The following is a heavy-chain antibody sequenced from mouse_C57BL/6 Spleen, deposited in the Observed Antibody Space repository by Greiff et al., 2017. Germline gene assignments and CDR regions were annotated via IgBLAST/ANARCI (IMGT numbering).Heavy chain of an antibody. Sequence: QVQLQQSGAELAKPGASVKLSCKASGYTFTSYWMHWVKQRPGQGLEWIGYINPSSGYTKYNQKFKDKATLTADKSSSTAYMQLSSLTYEDYAVYYCARGSSYYSSAYYYAMDYWGQGTSVTVSS. V-gene: IGHV1-7*01. J-gene: IGHJ4*01. CDR3: ARGSSYYSSAYYYAMDY. CDR1: GYTFTSYW. CDR2: INPSSGYT. D-gene: IGHD2-5*01.